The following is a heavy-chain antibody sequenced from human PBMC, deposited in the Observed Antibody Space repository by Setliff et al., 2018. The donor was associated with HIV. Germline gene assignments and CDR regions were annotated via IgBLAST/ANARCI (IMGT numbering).Heavy chain of an antibody. D-gene: IGHD3-22*01. CDR3: ARLTYYYDTSGPAAAFDI. Sequence: SETLSLTCNVSGGSISSGGFYWNWIRQHPGKGLEWIGYIYNSGGTYYSPSLQSRLTISVDTSKNQLSLKLTSVTAADTAVYYCARLTYYYDTSGPAAAFDIWGQGTMVTVSS. J-gene: IGHJ3*02. CDR1: GGSISSGGFY. CDR2: IYNSGGT. V-gene: IGHV4-31*03.